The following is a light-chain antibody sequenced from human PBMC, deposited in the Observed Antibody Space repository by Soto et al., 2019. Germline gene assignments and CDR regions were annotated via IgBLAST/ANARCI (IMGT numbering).Light chain of an antibody. CDR1: QSISSY. CDR3: KQSYSPPWT. J-gene: IGKJ1*01. CDR2: AAS. V-gene: IGKV1-39*01. Sequence: DIQMTQSPFSLSASVGDRVTITCRASQSISSYLNWYQQKPGKAPKLLIYAASSLQSGVPSRFSGSGSGTDFTLTISSLQPEDFATYYCKQSYSPPWTFGQGTKEEIK.